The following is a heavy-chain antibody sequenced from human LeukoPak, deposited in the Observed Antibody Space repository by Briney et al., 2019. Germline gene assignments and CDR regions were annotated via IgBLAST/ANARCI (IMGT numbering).Heavy chain of an antibody. V-gene: IGHV3-23*01. J-gene: IGHJ4*02. CDR3: AKGPEGDSDLFDY. Sequence: GGSLRLSCVASAFTFSSYAMSWARQAPGKGLEWVSAISGSGANTYYADSVKGRFTISRDRSKNTLYLQMNSLRVEHTAVYYCAKGPEGDSDLFDYWGQGTLVAVSS. CDR2: ISGSGANT. CDR1: AFTFSSYA. D-gene: IGHD2-21*02.